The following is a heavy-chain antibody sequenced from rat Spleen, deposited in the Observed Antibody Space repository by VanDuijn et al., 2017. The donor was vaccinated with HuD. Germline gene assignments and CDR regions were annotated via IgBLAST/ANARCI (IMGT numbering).Heavy chain of an antibody. V-gene: IGHV5-7*01. D-gene: IGHD4-4*01. CDR3: ARRNSGSYYFDY. CDR2: ITNTGSST. Sequence: EVQLVESGGGLVQPGRSLKLSCAASGFTFSDYYMAWVRQAPKKGLEWVATITNTGSSTYYPDSMKGRFTISRDNAKNTLYLQMDSLRSEDTATYYCARRNSGSYYFDYWGHGVMVTVSS. J-gene: IGHJ2*01. CDR1: GFTFSDYY.